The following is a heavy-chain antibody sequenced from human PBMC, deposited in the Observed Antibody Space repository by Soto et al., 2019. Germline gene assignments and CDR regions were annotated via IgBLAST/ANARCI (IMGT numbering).Heavy chain of an antibody. CDR2: IYPGDSDT. D-gene: IGHD5-18*01. J-gene: IGHJ5*02. V-gene: IGHV5-51*01. Sequence: GESLKISCKGSGYSFTSYWIGWVRQMPGKGLEWMGIIYPGDSDTRYSPSFQGQVTISADKSISTAYLQWSSLKASDTAMYYCARADSNTAMAKNWLDPWGQGTLVTVSS. CDR1: GYSFTSYW. CDR3: ARADSNTAMAKNWLDP.